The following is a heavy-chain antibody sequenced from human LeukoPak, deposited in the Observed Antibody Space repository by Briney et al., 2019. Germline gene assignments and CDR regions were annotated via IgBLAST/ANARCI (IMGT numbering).Heavy chain of an antibody. V-gene: IGHV3-53*01. D-gene: IGHD6-13*01. Sequence: PGGSLRLSCAASGFTVSSNYMSWVRQAPGKGLEWVSVIYSGGSTYYADSVKGRFTTSRDNSKNTLYLQMNSLRAEDTAVYYCARGPIAAAGNGDYWGQGTLVTVSS. CDR2: IYSGGST. J-gene: IGHJ4*02. CDR1: GFTVSSNY. CDR3: ARGPIAAAGNGDY.